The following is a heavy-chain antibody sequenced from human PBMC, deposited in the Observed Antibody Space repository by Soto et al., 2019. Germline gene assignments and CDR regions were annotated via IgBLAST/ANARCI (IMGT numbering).Heavy chain of an antibody. D-gene: IGHD6-19*01. V-gene: IGHV3-64*01. CDR1: GFTFSSYA. CDR2: ISSNGGST. J-gene: IGHJ3*02. CDR3: ASGQWLDASEI. Sequence: EVQLVESGGGLVQPGGSLRLSCAASGFTFSSYAMHWVRQAPGKGLEYVSAISSNGGSTYYANSVKGRFTISRDNSKNTLYLQMGSLRAEEMAVDYCASGQWLDASEIWGQETMVTVSS.